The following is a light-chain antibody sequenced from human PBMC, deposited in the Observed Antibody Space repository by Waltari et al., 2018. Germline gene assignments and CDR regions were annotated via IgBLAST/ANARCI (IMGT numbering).Light chain of an antibody. Sequence: ETVMTQSPATLSVSPGDRATLSCRASQTVSSNLAWYQQQPGQAPRILIYDASTRATGIPARCSGSGSGTEFTLTISSLQSEDFAVYYCQQNNNWPPWTFGQGTKVEVK. CDR1: QTVSSN. V-gene: IGKV3-15*01. CDR2: DAS. CDR3: QQNNNWPPWT. J-gene: IGKJ1*01.